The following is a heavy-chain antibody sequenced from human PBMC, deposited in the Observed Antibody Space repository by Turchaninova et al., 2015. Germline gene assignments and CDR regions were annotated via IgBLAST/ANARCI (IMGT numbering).Heavy chain of an antibody. Sequence: QVQLVQSGAEVKKPGASVKVSCTASGYPFTTSGFSWVGQAPGPWLEWMGWISADNGYPKSAQRRQRSVTMTTDTSTSTAYMELRSLGSDDTAVYYSARDSRNYGDYIDYWGQGTLVTVSS. V-gene: IGHV1-18*01. CDR2: ISADNGYP. CDR1: GYPFTTSG. CDR3: ARDSRNYGDYIDY. D-gene: IGHD4-11*01. J-gene: IGHJ4*02.